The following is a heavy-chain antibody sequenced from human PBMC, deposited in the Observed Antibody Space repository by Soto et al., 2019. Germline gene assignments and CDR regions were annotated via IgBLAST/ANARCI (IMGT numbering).Heavy chain of an antibody. CDR1: GFTFRDYA. D-gene: IGHD6-19*01. V-gene: IGHV3-23*01. CDR3: ARDASGPFDY. Sequence: VQLLESGGGLVQPGGSLRLSCAASGFTFRDYAMNWVRQAPGKGLEWVSDISGNGDSARYADSVKGRFTISRDNSKNTLYLQMNSLRVDDTAVYFCARDASGPFDYWGQGTLVTVSS. CDR2: ISGNGDSA. J-gene: IGHJ4*02.